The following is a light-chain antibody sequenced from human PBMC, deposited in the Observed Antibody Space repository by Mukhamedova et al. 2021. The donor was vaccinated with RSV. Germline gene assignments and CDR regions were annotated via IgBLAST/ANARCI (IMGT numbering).Light chain of an antibody. Sequence: WYQRRVHGKAPKVLIQKASSLENGVPSRFSGSGSGTEFTLTISNLLPDDLATYYCHQYNSYPLTFGGGTKVEIK. CDR3: HQYNSYPLT. CDR2: KAS. V-gene: IGKV1-5*03. J-gene: IGKJ4*01.